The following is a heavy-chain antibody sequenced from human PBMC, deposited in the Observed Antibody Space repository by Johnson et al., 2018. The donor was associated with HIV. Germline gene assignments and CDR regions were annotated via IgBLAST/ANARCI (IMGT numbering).Heavy chain of an antibody. CDR2: IWYDGSNK. D-gene: IGHD5-18*01. J-gene: IGHJ3*02. V-gene: IGHV3-33*08. Sequence: QVQLVESGGGLVQPGGSLRVSCTASGFTFNSYGMHWVRQAPGKGLEWVAVIWYDGSNKYYVDSVKGRFTISRDNAKNSLYLQMNSLRAEDTAVYYCARDRSWIQLWFDAFDIWGQGTMVTVSS. CDR3: ARDRSWIQLWFDAFDI. CDR1: GFTFNSYG.